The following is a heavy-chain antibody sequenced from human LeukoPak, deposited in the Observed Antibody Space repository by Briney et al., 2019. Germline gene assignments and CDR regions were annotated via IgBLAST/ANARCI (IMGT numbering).Heavy chain of an antibody. V-gene: IGHV4-4*01. CDR2: IFHSGST. J-gene: IGHJ4*02. CDR3: GRAEPRGSVWYPY. CDR1: GGSISSNNW. Sequence: SETLSLTCAVSGGSISSNNWWSWVLQPPGKGLEWIGKIFHSGSTNYNPSLKSRVIISVDEDKNQFSLKLNSVTAADTAVYCCGRAEPRGSVWYPYWGQGTLVTVSS. D-gene: IGHD6-13*01.